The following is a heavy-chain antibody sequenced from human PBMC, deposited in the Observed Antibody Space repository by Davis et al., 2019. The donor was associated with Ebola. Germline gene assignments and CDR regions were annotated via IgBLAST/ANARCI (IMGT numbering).Heavy chain of an antibody. D-gene: IGHD6-19*01. V-gene: IGHV1-8*01. CDR3: ARGSSGWSFSDTYYFDY. CDR1: GYSFNSYD. CDR2: MTPSSGNT. J-gene: IGHJ4*02. Sequence: AASVKVSCKASGYSFNSYDINWVRQATGQGPEWMGWMTPSSGNTGYAQKFQGRVTMTRDTSISTAFMELSSLGSDDTAVYYCARGSSGWSFSDTYYFDYWGQGTLVTVSS.